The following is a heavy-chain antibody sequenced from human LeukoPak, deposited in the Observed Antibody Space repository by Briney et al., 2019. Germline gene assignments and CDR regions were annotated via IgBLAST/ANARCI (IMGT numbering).Heavy chain of an antibody. CDR2: IKQDGSEK. CDR1: GFTFSSHW. Sequence: GGSLRLSCAASGFTFSSHWMSWVRQAPGKGLEWVANIKQDGSEKYYVDSVKGRFTISRDNAKNSLYLQMNSLRAEDTAVYYCARMKREIYYYYGMDVWGQGTTVTVSS. J-gene: IGHJ6*02. V-gene: IGHV3-7*03. CDR3: ARMKREIYYYYGMDV.